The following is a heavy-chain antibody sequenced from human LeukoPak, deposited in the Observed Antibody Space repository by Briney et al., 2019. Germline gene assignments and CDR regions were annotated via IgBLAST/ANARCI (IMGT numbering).Heavy chain of an antibody. CDR2: IYYSGST. Sequence: TSETLSLTCTVSGGSISSYYWSWIRQPPGKGLEWIGYIYYSGSTNYNPSLKSRVTISVDTSKNQFSLKPSSVTAADTAVYYCAGDRRWGDGMDVWGQGTTVTVSS. D-gene: IGHD3-16*01. CDR3: AGDRRWGDGMDV. V-gene: IGHV4-59*01. CDR1: GGSISSYY. J-gene: IGHJ6*02.